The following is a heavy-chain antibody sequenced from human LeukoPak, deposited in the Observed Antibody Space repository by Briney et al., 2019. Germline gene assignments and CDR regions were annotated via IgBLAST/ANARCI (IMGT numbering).Heavy chain of an antibody. V-gene: IGHV1-18*01. D-gene: IGHD5-24*01. J-gene: IGHJ3*02. CDR2: ISTYIGNT. CDR3: ARAGGWAREDYKADAFDI. CDR1: GYTFTNFG. Sequence: ASVKVSCKASGYTFTNFGITWVRQAPGQGLEWMGWISTYIGNTNYAQKVQGRVTMTADTSTTTAYMELRSLRSDDTAVYYRARAGGWAREDYKADAFDIWGQGTMVTVSS.